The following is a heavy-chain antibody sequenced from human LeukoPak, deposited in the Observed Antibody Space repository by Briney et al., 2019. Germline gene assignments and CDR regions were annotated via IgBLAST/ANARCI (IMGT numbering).Heavy chain of an antibody. CDR2: IYYSGST. CDR3: ARVWGARGHFDY. D-gene: IGHD3-16*01. Sequence: SETLSLTCTVSGGSISSSSYYWGWIRQPPGKGLEWIGSIYYSGSTYYNPSLKSRVTISVDTSKNQFSLKLSSVTAADTAVYYCARVWGARGHFDYWGQGTLVTVSS. J-gene: IGHJ4*02. CDR1: GGSISSSSYY. V-gene: IGHV4-39*07.